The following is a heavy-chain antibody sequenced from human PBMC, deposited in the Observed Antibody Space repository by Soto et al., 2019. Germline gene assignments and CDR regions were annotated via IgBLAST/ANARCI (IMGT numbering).Heavy chain of an antibody. J-gene: IGHJ4*02. CDR1: GDSINTADYW. CDR3: ARQRGHGSWSFDY. D-gene: IGHD6-13*01. V-gene: IGHV4-39*01. Sequence: SETLSLTCTVSGDSINTADYWWAWIRQPPGQGLEWVGSVFFSGSSLYNSSLRGRITIFVDTSESQFSLRLISVTAADTALYYCARQRGHGSWSFDYWGQGTLVTVSS. CDR2: VFFSGSS.